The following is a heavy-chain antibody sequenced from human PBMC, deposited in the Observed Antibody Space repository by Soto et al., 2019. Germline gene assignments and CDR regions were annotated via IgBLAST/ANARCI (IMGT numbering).Heavy chain of an antibody. J-gene: IGHJ5*02. D-gene: IGHD4-17*01. CDR3: AGEADYLNWFDP. Sequence: GGSLRLSCAASGFTFSSYSMNWVRQAPGKGLEWVSYISSSSSTIYYADSVKGRFTISRDNAKNSLYLQMNSLRAEDTAVYYCAGEADYLNWFDPWGQGTLVTVS. CDR1: GFTFSSYS. V-gene: IGHV3-48*01. CDR2: ISSSSSTI.